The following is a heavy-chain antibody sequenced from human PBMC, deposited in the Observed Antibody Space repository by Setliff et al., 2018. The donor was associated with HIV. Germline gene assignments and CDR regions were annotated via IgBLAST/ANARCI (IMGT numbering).Heavy chain of an antibody. Sequence: PGGSLRLSCAASGLIFSSYWRNWVRQAPGKGLEWVSAISGSGGKKYYTDSVKGRFTVSRDNSKNTLYLQMNSLRAEDTAVYYCAKGSGKITIYYYYMDVWGKGTTVTVSS. CDR3: AKGSGKITIYYYYMDV. J-gene: IGHJ6*03. CDR2: ISGSGGKK. D-gene: IGHD3-3*01. V-gene: IGHV3-23*01. CDR1: GLIFSSYW.